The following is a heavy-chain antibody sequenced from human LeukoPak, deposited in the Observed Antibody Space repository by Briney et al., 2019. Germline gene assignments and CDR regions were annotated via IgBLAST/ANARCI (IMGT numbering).Heavy chain of an antibody. V-gene: IGHV1-2*02. Sequence: GASVKVSCKASGYTFTGYYMHWVRQAPGQGLEWMGWINPNSGGTNYAQKFQGRVTMTRDTSISTAYMELSRLRSDDTAVYYCARGTRPKGYYDYYYMDVWGKGTTVTVSS. CDR3: ARGTRPKGYYDYYYMDV. CDR2: INPNSGGT. J-gene: IGHJ6*03. CDR1: GYTFTGYY.